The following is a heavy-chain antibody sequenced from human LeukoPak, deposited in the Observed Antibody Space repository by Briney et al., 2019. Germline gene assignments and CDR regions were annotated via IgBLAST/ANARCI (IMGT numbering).Heavy chain of an antibody. V-gene: IGHV4-4*07. D-gene: IGHD3-22*01. J-gene: IGHJ4*02. CDR3: ARGAYDSSGYYYAY. CDR1: GGSISSYY. Sequence: SETLSLTCTVSGGSISSYYWSWIRQPAGKGLEWIGRIYTSGSTNYNPSLKCRVTMSVDTSKNQFSLKLSSVTAADTAVYYCARGAYDSSGYYYAYWGQGTLVTVSS. CDR2: IYTSGST.